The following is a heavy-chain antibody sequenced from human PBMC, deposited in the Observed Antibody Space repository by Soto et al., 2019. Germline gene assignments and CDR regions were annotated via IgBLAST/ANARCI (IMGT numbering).Heavy chain of an antibody. CDR2: INHSGST. Sequence: SETLSLTCAVYGGSFSGYYWSWIRQPPGKGLEWIGEINHSGSTNYNPSLKSRVTISVDTSKNQFSLKLSSVTAADTAVYYCARKYRWFVCFDYWGQGTLVTVSS. J-gene: IGHJ4*02. D-gene: IGHD3-10*01. CDR1: GGSFSGYY. V-gene: IGHV4-34*01. CDR3: ARKYRWFVCFDY.